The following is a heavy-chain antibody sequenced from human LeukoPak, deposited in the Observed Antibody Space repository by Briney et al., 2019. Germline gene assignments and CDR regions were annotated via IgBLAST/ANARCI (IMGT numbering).Heavy chain of an antibody. J-gene: IGHJ6*03. V-gene: IGHV4-30-2*06. CDR3: ARRRGDDSRIYYIKYYYDYYMDV. CDR2: IYHAGST. CDR1: GGSISSGGFY. Sequence: SETLSLTCTVSGGSISSGGFYWGWIRQSPGKGLEWIGYIYHAGSTYYNPSLKSRVTISVDRPENQFSLRLNSVTAADTAVYFCARRRGDDSRIYYIKYYYDYYMDVWGKGTTVTVSS. D-gene: IGHD3-10*01.